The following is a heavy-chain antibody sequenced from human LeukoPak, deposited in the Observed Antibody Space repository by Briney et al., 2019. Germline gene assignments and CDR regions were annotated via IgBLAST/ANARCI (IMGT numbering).Heavy chain of an antibody. CDR3: ARDYYGWFFDY. Sequence: GGSLRLSCAASGFTFSSYWMSWVRQAPGKGLEWVANIKQHGSEKYYVDSVKGRFTISRDNAKNSLYLQMNSLRAEDTAVYYCARDYYGWFFDYWGQGTLVTVS. V-gene: IGHV3-7*01. J-gene: IGHJ4*02. CDR1: GFTFSSYW. CDR2: IKQHGSEK. D-gene: IGHD3-10*01.